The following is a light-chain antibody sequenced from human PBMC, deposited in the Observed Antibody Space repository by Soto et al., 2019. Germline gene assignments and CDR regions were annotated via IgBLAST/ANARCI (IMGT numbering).Light chain of an antibody. J-gene: IGLJ3*02. CDR2: EVT. V-gene: IGLV2-18*02. Sequence: QSALTQPPSVSGSPGQSGTISCIGTSRDIGSYDRVSWYQQSPGTAPKLIIYEVTNRPSGVAGRFSGSKSGNTASLTISGLQAEDEADYYCTSYTTSTALVFGGGTKLTVL. CDR3: TSYTTSTALV. CDR1: SRDIGSYDR.